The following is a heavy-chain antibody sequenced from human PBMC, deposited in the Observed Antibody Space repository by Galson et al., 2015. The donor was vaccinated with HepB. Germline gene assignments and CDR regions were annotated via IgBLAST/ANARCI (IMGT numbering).Heavy chain of an antibody. CDR2: ISYDGSNK. D-gene: IGHD6-13*01. V-gene: IGHV3-30-3*01. CDR3: AGGVAAADFDY. J-gene: IGHJ4*02. Sequence: SLRLSCAASGFTFSSYAMHWVRQAPGKGLEWVAVISYDGSNKYYADSVKGRFTISRDNSKNTLYLQMNSLGAEDTAVYYCAGGVAAADFDYWGQGTLVTVSS. CDR1: GFTFSSYA.